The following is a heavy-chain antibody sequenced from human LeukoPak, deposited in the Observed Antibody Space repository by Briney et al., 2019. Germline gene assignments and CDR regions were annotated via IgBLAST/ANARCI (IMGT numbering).Heavy chain of an antibody. D-gene: IGHD3-22*01. CDR1: GFTFSSYA. J-gene: IGHJ6*02. CDR3: ARVHSSGYQSYGMDV. V-gene: IGHV3-23*01. Sequence: GGSLRLSCAASGFTFSSYAMSWVRQAPGKGLEWVSAISGSGGSTYYADSVKGRFTISRDNSKNTLYLQMNSLKASDTAMYYCARVHSSGYQSYGMDVWGQGTTVTVSS. CDR2: ISGSGGST.